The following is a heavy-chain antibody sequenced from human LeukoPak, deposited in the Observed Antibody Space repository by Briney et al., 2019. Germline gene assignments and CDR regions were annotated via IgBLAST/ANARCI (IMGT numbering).Heavy chain of an antibody. Sequence: ASVKVSCKASGYIFISYGISWVRQAPGQGLEWMGWISANNGNTNYAQKIQGRVTMTTDTSTSTAYKELRSLRSDDTAVYYCARYGYDFWSGYWYYFDYWGQGTLVTVSS. CDR2: ISANNGNT. V-gene: IGHV1-18*01. CDR1: GYIFISYG. CDR3: ARYGYDFWSGYWYYFDY. D-gene: IGHD3-3*01. J-gene: IGHJ4*02.